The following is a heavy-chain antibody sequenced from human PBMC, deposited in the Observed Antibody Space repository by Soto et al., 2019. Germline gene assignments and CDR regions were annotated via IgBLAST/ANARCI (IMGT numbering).Heavy chain of an antibody. CDR1: GGSISSSSYY. CDR2: IYYSGST. Sequence: QLQLQESGPGLVKPSKTLSLTCTVSGGSISSSSYYWGWIRQPPGKGLEWIGSIYYSGSTYYNPSLKGRVTISVDTSKNQFSLKLSSVTAADTAVYYCVRLSDILTGYDGWFDPWGQGTLVTVSS. V-gene: IGHV4-39*01. CDR3: VRLSDILTGYDGWFDP. D-gene: IGHD3-9*01. J-gene: IGHJ5*02.